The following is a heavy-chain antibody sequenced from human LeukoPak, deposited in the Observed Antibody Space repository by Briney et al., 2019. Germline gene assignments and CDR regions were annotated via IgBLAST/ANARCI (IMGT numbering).Heavy chain of an antibody. CDR3: AKLHTAAGLWVTGDYFDY. CDR1: GFTFSSYA. CDR2: ISGSGGST. V-gene: IGHV3-23*01. Sequence: PGGSLRLSCAASGFTFSSYAMSWVRQAPGKGLEWVSAISGSGGSTYYADSVKGRFAISRDNSKNTLYLQMNSLRAEDTAVYYCAKLHTAAGLWVTGDYFDYWGQGTLVTVSS. D-gene: IGHD6-13*01. J-gene: IGHJ4*02.